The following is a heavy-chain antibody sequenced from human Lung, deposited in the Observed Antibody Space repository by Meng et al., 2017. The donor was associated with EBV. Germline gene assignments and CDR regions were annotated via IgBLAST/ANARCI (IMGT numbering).Heavy chain of an antibody. Sequence: QVPPGHAGAEVNKPGASVKVSCKAAGYTFTSHGSSWVRQAPGQALEWMGWIITDTGVPTYDQAVTGRFVFSLDTSVSTTYLQITGLKAEDTAVYFCARWNGRDRNFDYWGQGTLVTVSS. D-gene: IGHD1-1*01. V-gene: IGHV7-4-1*02. CDR3: ARWNGRDRNFDY. CDR1: GYTFTSHG. CDR2: IITDTGVP. J-gene: IGHJ4*02.